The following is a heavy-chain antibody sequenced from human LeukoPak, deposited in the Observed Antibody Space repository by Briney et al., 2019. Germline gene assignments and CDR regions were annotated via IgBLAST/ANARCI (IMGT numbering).Heavy chain of an antibody. CDR2: IYYSGST. CDR1: GGSISSSSYY. Sequence: TPSETLSLTCTVSGGSISSSSYYWGWIRQPPGKGLEWIGSIYYSGSTYYNPSLKSRVTISVDTSKNQFSLKLSSVTAADTAVCYCASEYGTITMVRGVINYWGQGTLVTVSS. CDR3: ASEYGTITMVRGVINY. V-gene: IGHV4-39*01. D-gene: IGHD3-10*01. J-gene: IGHJ4*02.